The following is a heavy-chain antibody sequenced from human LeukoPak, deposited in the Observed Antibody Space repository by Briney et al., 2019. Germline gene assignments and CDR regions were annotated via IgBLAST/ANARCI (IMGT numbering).Heavy chain of an antibody. J-gene: IGHJ6*02. V-gene: IGHV3-30*04. CDR1: GFTFSSYA. CDR2: ISYDGSNK. Sequence: PGGTLRLSCAVSGFTFSSYAMHWVRQAPGKGLEWVAVISYDGSNKYYAASVKGGFTISRDNSKNTLYLQMNSLRAEDTAVYYCARWWIQLWLRVYYYGMDVWGQGTTVTVSS. CDR3: ARWWIQLWLRVYYYGMDV. D-gene: IGHD5-18*01.